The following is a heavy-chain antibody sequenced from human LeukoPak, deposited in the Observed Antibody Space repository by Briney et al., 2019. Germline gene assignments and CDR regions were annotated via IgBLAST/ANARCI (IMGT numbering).Heavy chain of an antibody. Sequence: PGRSLRLSCAASGFTFSSYGMLWVRQAPGKGLEWVAVIWYDGSNKYYADSVKGRFTISRDNSKNTLYLQMNSLRAEDTAVYYCARDPPHYDFWSGYLDRGAFDIWGQGTMVTVSS. CDR1: GFTFSSYG. J-gene: IGHJ3*02. D-gene: IGHD3-3*01. CDR3: ARDPPHYDFWSGYLDRGAFDI. CDR2: IWYDGSNK. V-gene: IGHV3-33*01.